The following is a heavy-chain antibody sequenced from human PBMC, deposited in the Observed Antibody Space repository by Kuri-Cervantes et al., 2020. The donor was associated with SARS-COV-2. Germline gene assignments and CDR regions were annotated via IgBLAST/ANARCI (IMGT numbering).Heavy chain of an antibody. CDR2: IIPIFGTA. Sequence: SVKVSCKASGGTFSSYAISWVRQAPGQGLEWMGGIIPIFGTANYAQKFEDRVTITADESTSTAYMELSSLTSEDTAVFYCVRDAEPLGANVPYHHYGMDVWGQGTTVTVSS. CDR1: GGTFSSYA. J-gene: IGHJ6*02. V-gene: IGHV1-69*13. CDR3: VRDAEPLGANVPYHHYGMDV. D-gene: IGHD1-14*01.